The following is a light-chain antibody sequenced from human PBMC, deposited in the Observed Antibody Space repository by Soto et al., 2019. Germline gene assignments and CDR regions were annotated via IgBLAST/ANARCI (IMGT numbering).Light chain of an antibody. Sequence: VLTQSPATLSLSPGERATLSCRASQSVNTYLAWCQQKPGQTPRLLLYDASNRAPAIPARFSGFGSGTDFTITISSRESEDHSVYYCTHCSNCPFTFGPGTKVDI. CDR1: QSVNTY. J-gene: IGKJ3*01. CDR3: THCSNCPFT. V-gene: IGKV3-11*01. CDR2: DAS.